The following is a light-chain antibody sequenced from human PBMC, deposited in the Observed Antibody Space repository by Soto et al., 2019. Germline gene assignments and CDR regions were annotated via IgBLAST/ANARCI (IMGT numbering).Light chain of an antibody. CDR2: GAS. CDR3: QQYGRSPPT. Sequence: EIVLTQSPGTLSLSPGERATLSCRASQSVHNNYLAWYQQKPGQAPRLLIYGASSRAAGVPDRFSGSGSGTDFTLTISRLEPEDFAVYYCQQYGRSPPTFGQGTNLEIK. J-gene: IGKJ2*01. CDR1: QSVHNNY. V-gene: IGKV3-20*01.